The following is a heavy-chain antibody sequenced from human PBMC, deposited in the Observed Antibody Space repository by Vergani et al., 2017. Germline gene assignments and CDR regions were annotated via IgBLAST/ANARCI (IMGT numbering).Heavy chain of an antibody. V-gene: IGHV3-43*01. CDR3: AKDYSGWPEYYYYYYGMDV. CDR2: ISWDGGST. D-gene: IGHD6-19*01. Sequence: EVQLVESGGVVVQPGGSLRLSCAASGCTFDDYTMHWVRQAPGKGLEWVSLISWDGGSTYYADSVKGRFTISRDNSKNSLYLQMNSLRTEDTALYYCAKDYSGWPEYYYYYYGMDVWGQGTTVTVSS. J-gene: IGHJ6*02. CDR1: GCTFDDYT.